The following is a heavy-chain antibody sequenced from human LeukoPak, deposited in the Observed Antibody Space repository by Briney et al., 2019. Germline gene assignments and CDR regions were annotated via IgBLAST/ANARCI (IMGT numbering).Heavy chain of an antibody. D-gene: IGHD3-22*01. CDR2: ISGSGGST. J-gene: IGHJ3*02. V-gene: IGHV3-23*01. CDR3: AKPLSPYYDMDAFDI. CDR1: GGTFSSYA. Sequence: PSETLTHSCAGCGGTFSSYARRPVRQAPGKGLEWFSAISGSGGSTYYADSVKGRFTISRDNSKNTLYLQMNSLRAEDTAVYYCAKPLSPYYDMDAFDIWGQGTMVTVSS.